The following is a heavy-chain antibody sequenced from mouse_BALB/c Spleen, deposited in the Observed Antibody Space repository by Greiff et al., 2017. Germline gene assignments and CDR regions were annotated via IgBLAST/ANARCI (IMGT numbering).Heavy chain of an antibody. CDR2: INPSNGRT. CDR1: GYTFTSYW. V-gene: IGHV1S81*02. Sequence: QFQLQQPGAELVKPGASVKLSCKASGYTFTSYWMHWVKQRPGQGLEWIGEINPSNGRTNYNEKFKSKATLTVDKSSSTAYMQLSSLTSEDSAVYYCARWYYDGYYYFDYWGQGTTLTVSS. CDR3: ARWYYDGYYYFDY. J-gene: IGHJ2*01. D-gene: IGHD2-3*01.